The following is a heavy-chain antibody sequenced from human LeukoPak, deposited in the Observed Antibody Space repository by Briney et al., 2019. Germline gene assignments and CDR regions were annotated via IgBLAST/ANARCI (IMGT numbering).Heavy chain of an antibody. Sequence: GGCLRLSXAASRFTVSSNYMNWVRQARGKGREGVSIIYSGGSTYYADSVKGRFTISRDNSKNTLYLQMNSLRVEDTAVYYCARTDYSHFDYWGQGTLVTVSS. J-gene: IGHJ4*02. CDR3: ARTDYSHFDY. CDR2: IYSGGST. CDR1: RFTVSSNY. V-gene: IGHV3-66*02. D-gene: IGHD3-16*01.